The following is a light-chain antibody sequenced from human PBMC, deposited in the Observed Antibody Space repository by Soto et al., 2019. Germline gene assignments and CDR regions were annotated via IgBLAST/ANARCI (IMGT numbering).Light chain of an antibody. Sequence: EIVFTQSPDTLSLSPGERATLSCRASESVTSSHLAWYQQKRGQAPRLLIYGASSRATDIPDRFSGSGSGTDFTLTISRLEPEDFAVYYCQHYGSSSNTFGQGTRLEI. V-gene: IGKV3-20*01. CDR2: GAS. CDR3: QHYGSSSNT. J-gene: IGKJ5*01. CDR1: ESVTSSH.